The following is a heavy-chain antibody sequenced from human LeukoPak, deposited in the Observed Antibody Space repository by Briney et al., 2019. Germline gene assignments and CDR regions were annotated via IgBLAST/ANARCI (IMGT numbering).Heavy chain of an antibody. CDR1: GFSLSNYG. Sequence: GGSLRLSCAASGFSLSNYGMHWVRQAPGKGLEWVAALLYDGNTKHYADSVKGRFTISRDISKNTFYLQMNSLLAWDTAVYYCARDHRPEIQYYYMDVWGKGTTVAVSS. J-gene: IGHJ6*03. CDR3: ARDHRPEIQYYYMDV. CDR2: LLYDGNTK. V-gene: IGHV3-33*01. D-gene: IGHD1-14*01.